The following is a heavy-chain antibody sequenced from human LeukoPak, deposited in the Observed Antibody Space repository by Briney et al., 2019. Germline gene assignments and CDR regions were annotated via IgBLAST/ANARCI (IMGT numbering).Heavy chain of an antibody. CDR3: ATVSIAAAGTTGENY. Sequence: SETLSPTCAVYGGSFSGYYWSWIRQPPGKGLEWIGEINHSGSTNYNPSLKSRVTISVDTSKDQFSLKLSSVTAADTAVYYCATVSIAAAGTTGENYWGQGTLVTVSS. V-gene: IGHV4-34*01. CDR1: GGSFSGYY. D-gene: IGHD6-13*01. CDR2: INHSGST. J-gene: IGHJ4*02.